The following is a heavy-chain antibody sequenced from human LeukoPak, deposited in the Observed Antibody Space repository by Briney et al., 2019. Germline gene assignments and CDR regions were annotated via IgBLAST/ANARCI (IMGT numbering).Heavy chain of an antibody. CDR3: EREKEGRYFDWLLPGDYYFDY. CDR2: ICSSSSTI. Sequence: GGSLRLSCAASGFTFSSYSRNWVRQAPGKGLEWVSYICSSSSTIYYADSVNGGFTISRDNAKNSLYLQMNRLRAEDTAVYYCEREKEGRYFDWLLPGDYYFDYWGRGTLVTVSS. D-gene: IGHD3-9*01. J-gene: IGHJ4*02. CDR1: GFTFSSYS. V-gene: IGHV3-48*04.